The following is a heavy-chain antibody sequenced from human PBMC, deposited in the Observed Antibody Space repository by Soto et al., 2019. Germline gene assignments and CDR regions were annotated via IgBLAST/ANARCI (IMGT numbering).Heavy chain of an antibody. CDR3: ARPFYYYDSTGNKHYYFDY. Sequence: GESLKISCKGSGYSFTSYWIGWVRQMPGKGLEWMGIIYPGDSDTRYSPSFQGHVTISADKSISTAYLQWSSLKASDTAIYYCARPFYYYDSTGNKHYYFDYWGQGTLVTVSS. CDR2: IYPGDSDT. D-gene: IGHD3-22*01. V-gene: IGHV5-51*01. CDR1: GYSFTSYW. J-gene: IGHJ4*02.